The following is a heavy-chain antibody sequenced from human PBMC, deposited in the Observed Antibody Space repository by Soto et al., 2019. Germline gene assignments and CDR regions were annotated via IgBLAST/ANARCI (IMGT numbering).Heavy chain of an antibody. CDR2: IIPILGIA. V-gene: IGHV1-69*02. Sequence: QVQLVQSGAEVKKPGSSVKVSCKASGGTFSSYTISWVRQAPGQGLEWMGRIIPILGIANYAQKFQGRVTITADKSTSTAYMELSSLRSEDTAVYYCARAVGSGSYYDDYYYGMDVWGQGTTVTVSS. CDR1: GGTFSSYT. J-gene: IGHJ6*02. D-gene: IGHD1-26*01. CDR3: ARAVGSGSYYDDYYYGMDV.